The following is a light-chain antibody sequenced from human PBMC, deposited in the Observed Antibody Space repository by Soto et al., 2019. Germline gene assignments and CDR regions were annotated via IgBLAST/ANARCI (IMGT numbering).Light chain of an antibody. CDR1: QSISSY. CDR3: QQSYSAPPT. Sequence: DIQMTQSPSSLSASVGDRVTLTCRASQSISSYLTWYQQKAGKAPKLLIYAASNLQSGVPSRFSGSGSGTDFTLTISSLQPEDFATYYCQQSYSAPPTFGQGTKVDIK. J-gene: IGKJ1*01. V-gene: IGKV1-39*01. CDR2: AAS.